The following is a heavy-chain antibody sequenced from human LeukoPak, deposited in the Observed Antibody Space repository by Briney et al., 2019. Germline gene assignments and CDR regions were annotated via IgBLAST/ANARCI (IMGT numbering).Heavy chain of an antibody. CDR1: GGSISSSSYY. D-gene: IGHD2-8*01. CDR3: AREMIVLMAFDY. CDR2: IYYSGST. V-gene: IGHV4-39*07. Sequence: SETLSLTCTVSGGSISSSSYYWGWIRQPPGKGLEWIGSIYYSGSTYYNPSLKSRVTISVDTSKNQFSLKLSSVTAADTAVYYCAREMIVLMAFDYWGQGTLVTVSS. J-gene: IGHJ4*02.